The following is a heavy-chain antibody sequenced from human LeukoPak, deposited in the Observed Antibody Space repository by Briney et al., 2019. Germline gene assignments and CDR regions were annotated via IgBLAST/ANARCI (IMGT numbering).Heavy chain of an antibody. V-gene: IGHV1-18*01. J-gene: IGHJ4*02. Sequence: GASVKVSCKASGYIFTSYGISWVRQGPGQGLEWVGRISAYNGNTKFAPNLQDRVTMTTDTSTATAYMELRSLRLNDTAVYFCARARPGAYCGTTSCFSDYWGQGTLVTVSS. CDR2: ISAYNGNT. CDR1: GYIFTSYG. D-gene: IGHD2-2*01. CDR3: ARARPGAYCGTTSCFSDY.